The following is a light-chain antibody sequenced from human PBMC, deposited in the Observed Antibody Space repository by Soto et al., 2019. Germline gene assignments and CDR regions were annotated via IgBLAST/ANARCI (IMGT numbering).Light chain of an antibody. V-gene: IGKV3-20*01. CDR1: QSVSGAY. CDR3: QQFGSSLYT. CDR2: GAS. Sequence: EIVLTQSPGTLSLSPGERATLSCRASQSVSGAYISWYQQKPGQAPRLLIYGASNRATGVPDRFSGSGSGTDFTLTISRLEPEDFAMYYCQQFGSSLYTFGQGTKVEI. J-gene: IGKJ2*01.